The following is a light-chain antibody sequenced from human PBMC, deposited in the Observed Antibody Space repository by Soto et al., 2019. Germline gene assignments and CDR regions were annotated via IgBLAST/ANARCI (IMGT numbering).Light chain of an antibody. J-gene: IGKJ4*01. CDR1: QGISSW. V-gene: IGKV1D-12*01. CDR3: QQANSFPFT. Sequence: DLQMTHSPSSVSASVGDRVTITCRASQGISSWLGWYQQKPGKAPKLLIYAASSLRRGVPSSFSVSGYGTDFTLTISSLQPEDFATYNCQQANSFPFTFGGGTKVEIK. CDR2: AAS.